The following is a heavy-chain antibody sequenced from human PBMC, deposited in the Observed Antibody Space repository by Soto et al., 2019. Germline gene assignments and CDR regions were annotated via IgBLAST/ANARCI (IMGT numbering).Heavy chain of an antibody. CDR3: ARAIGDYDFWSGSPAPYYYGMDV. J-gene: IGHJ6*02. CDR2: IWCDGSNK. CDR1: GFTFSSYG. D-gene: IGHD3-3*01. Sequence: GGSLRLSCAASGFTFSSYGMHWVRQAPGKGLEWVAVIWCDGSNKYYADSVKGRFTISRDNSKNTLYLQMNSLRAEDTAVYYCARAIGDYDFWSGSPAPYYYGMDVWGQGTTVTVSS. V-gene: IGHV3-33*01.